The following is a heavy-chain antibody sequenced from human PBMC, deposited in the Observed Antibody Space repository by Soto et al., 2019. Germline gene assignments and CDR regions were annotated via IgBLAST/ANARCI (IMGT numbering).Heavy chain of an antibody. J-gene: IGHJ6*03. CDR2: IVVGSGNT. D-gene: IGHD5-12*01. Sequence: GASVKVSCKASGFTFTSSAMQWVRQARGQRLEWIGWIVVGSGNTNYAQKFQERVTITRDMSTSTAYMELSSLRSEDTAVYYCAADWVGGYAPPEQYYYYYYYMDVWGKGTTVTVSS. V-gene: IGHV1-58*02. CDR3: AADWVGGYAPPEQYYYYYYYMDV. CDR1: GFTFTSSA.